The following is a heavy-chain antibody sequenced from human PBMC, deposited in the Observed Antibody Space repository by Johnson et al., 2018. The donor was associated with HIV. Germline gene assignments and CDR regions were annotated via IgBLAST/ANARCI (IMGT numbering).Heavy chain of an antibody. CDR3: AKNRDYGDGDGFDM. CDR2: ITGRGTA. D-gene: IGHD4-17*01. Sequence: VQLVESGGGLIQPGGSLRLSCAASGFTVSSNYMSWVRQAPGKGLEWLAFITGRGTAIYADSVKGRFTISRDNSKNTLYLQMNSLASEDTAVYYCAKNRDYGDGDGFDMWGQGTMVTVSS. J-gene: IGHJ3*02. V-gene: IGHV3-66*03. CDR1: GFTVSSNY.